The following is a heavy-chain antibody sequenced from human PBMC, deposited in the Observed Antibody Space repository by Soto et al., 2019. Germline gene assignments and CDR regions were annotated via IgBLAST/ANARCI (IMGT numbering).Heavy chain of an antibody. CDR2: ISYDGSNK. D-gene: IGHD3-9*01. J-gene: IGHJ5*02. Sequence: QVQLVESGGGVVQPGRSLRLSCAASGFTFSSYGMHWVRQAPGKGLEWVAVISYDGSNKYYADSVKGRFTISRDNSKNTLYLQMNSLRAEDTAVYYCAKGDDILTGRGGLDPWGQGTLVTVSS. CDR1: GFTFSSYG. CDR3: AKGDDILTGRGGLDP. V-gene: IGHV3-30*18.